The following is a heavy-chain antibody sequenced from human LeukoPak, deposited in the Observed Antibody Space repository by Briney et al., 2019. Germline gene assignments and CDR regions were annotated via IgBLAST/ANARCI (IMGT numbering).Heavy chain of an antibody. V-gene: IGHV4-39*01. D-gene: IGHD3-10*01. J-gene: IGHJ5*02. Sequence: SETLSLTCTVSGGSISSRSYYWGWIRQPPGKGLEWIGSIYYSGSTYYNPSFKSRVTISEDTSKNQFSLKLNSVTAADTAVYYCARHAYGSGSPNWFDPWGQGALVTVSS. CDR1: GGSISSRSYY. CDR2: IYYSGST. CDR3: ARHAYGSGSPNWFDP.